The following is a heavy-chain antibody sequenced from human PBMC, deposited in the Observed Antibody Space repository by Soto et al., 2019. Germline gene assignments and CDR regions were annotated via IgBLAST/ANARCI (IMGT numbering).Heavy chain of an antibody. CDR2: ISYDGSNK. V-gene: IGHV3-30-3*01. Sequence: GGSLRLSCAASGFTFSSYAMHWVRQAPEKGLEWVAVISYDGSNKYYADSVKGRFTISRDNSKNTLYLQMNSLRAEDTAAYYCAGPLWRNDYNWGYFDLWGRGTLVTVSS. CDR1: GFTFSSYA. CDR3: AGPLWRNDYNWGYFDL. J-gene: IGHJ2*01. D-gene: IGHD4-4*01.